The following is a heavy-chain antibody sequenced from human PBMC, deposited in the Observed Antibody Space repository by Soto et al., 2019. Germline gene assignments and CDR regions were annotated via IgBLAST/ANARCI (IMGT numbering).Heavy chain of an antibody. Sequence: SETLSLTCAVYGGSFSGDYWSWIRQPPGEGLEWIGEINHSGSTNYNPSLKSRVTISVDTSKNQFSLKLSSVTAADTAVYYCARDQGNMVRGVIIDYYYGMDVWGQGTTVTVSS. J-gene: IGHJ6*02. CDR1: GGSFSGDY. CDR3: ARDQGNMVRGVIIDYYYGMDV. V-gene: IGHV4-34*01. CDR2: INHSGST. D-gene: IGHD3-10*01.